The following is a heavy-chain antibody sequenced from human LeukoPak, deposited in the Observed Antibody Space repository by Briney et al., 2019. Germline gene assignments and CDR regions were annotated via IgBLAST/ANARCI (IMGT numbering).Heavy chain of an antibody. CDR3: ASPPADYYDSRDYFDY. CDR2: IIPILGIA. CDR1: GGTFSSYV. Sequence: SVKVSCKASGGTFSSYVISWVRQAPGQGLEWMGRIIPILGIANYAQKFQGRVTITAGKSTSTAYMELSSLRSEDTAVYYCASPPADYYDSRDYFDYWGQGTLVTVSS. D-gene: IGHD3-22*01. J-gene: IGHJ4*02. V-gene: IGHV1-69*04.